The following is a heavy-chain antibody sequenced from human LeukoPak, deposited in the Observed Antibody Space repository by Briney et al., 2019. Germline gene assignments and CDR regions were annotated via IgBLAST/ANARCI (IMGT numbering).Heavy chain of an antibody. CDR2: IYYSGSS. J-gene: IGHJ4*02. Sequence: SETLSLTCNVSGGSISGYHWSWIRQPPGKGLEWLGYIYYSGSSNYNPSLKSRVTMSADTSKNQFSLNLSSVTAADTAVYYCARGQFWSGYSIWGQGTLVTVSS. D-gene: IGHD3-3*02. V-gene: IGHV4-59*08. CDR3: ARGQFWSGYSI. CDR1: GGSISGYH.